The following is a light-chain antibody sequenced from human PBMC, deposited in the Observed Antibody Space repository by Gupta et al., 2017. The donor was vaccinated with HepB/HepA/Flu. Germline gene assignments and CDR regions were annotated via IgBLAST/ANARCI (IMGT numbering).Light chain of an antibody. CDR1: QGISSY. Sequence: IRMTQSPSSFSASTGDRVTITCRASQGISSYLAWYQQKPGKAPKLLIYAASTLQSGVPSRFSGSGSGTDFTLTISCLQSEDFATYYCQQYYSYPRTFGGGTKVEIK. CDR3: QQYYSYPRT. V-gene: IGKV1-8*01. CDR2: AAS. J-gene: IGKJ4*01.